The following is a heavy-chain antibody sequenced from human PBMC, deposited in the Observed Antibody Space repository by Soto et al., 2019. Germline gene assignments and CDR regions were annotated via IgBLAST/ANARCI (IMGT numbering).Heavy chain of an antibody. CDR3: AGDRGPLYHGMDI. Sequence: QVQLQESGPRLVKPSQTLSLTCTVSGASIKRDDYYWRCIRQPPGKVLEWIGYILSSGTTYYNPCLKSPLITTLDTSKDQFSLYLTSVTAGDAAVYYCAGDRGPLYHGMDIWVQGTTVTVSS. CDR2: ILSSGTT. D-gene: IGHD3-16*01. CDR1: GASIKRDDYY. V-gene: IGHV4-30-4*01. J-gene: IGHJ6*02.